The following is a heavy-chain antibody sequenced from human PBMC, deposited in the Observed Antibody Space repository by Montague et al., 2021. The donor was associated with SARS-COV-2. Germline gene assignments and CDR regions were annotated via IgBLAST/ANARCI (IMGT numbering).Heavy chain of an antibody. CDR1: GGSFSGYY. CDR2: INHSGST. J-gene: IGHJ6*02. V-gene: IGHV4-34*01. Sequence: SETLSLTCAVYGGSFSGYYWSWIRQPPGKGLEWIGEINHSGSTNYNPSLKSQVTILVDTSKNQFSLKLSSVTAADTAVYYCTREGYQVLWSDYYYYGMDVWGQGTTVTVSS. CDR3: TREGYQVLWSDYYYYGMDV. D-gene: IGHD2-2*01.